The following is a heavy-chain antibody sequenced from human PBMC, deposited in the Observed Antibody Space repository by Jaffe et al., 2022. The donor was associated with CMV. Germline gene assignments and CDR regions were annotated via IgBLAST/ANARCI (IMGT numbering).Heavy chain of an antibody. CDR3: ARARWWDRPFDD. CDR1: DDSISDYF. CDR2: IYYSRSA. J-gene: IGHJ4*02. V-gene: IGHV4-59*01. D-gene: IGHD1-26*01. Sequence: QVHLQESGPGLVKPSETLSLTCTISDDSISDYFWTWIRQPPGKGLEWIGNIYYSRSANYNPSLKSRVTISIDTSKNQFSLKVNSVTAADTAVYYCARARWWDRPFDDWGQGILVTVSS.